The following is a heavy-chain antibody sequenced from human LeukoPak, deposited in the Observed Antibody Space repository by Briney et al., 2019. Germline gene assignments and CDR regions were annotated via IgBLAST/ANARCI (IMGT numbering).Heavy chain of an antibody. D-gene: IGHD1-26*01. CDR3: ARAYSERYGLGYYYMDL. CDR1: GFTVSSNY. J-gene: IGHJ6*03. Sequence: PGGSLRLSCAASGFTVSSNYMSWVRQAPGKGLEWVSSISSSSSYIYYADSVKGRFTISRDNAKNSLYLQMNSLRVEDTAVYYCARAYSERYGLGYYYMDLWGKGTTVTVSS. V-gene: IGHV3-21*01. CDR2: ISSSSSYI.